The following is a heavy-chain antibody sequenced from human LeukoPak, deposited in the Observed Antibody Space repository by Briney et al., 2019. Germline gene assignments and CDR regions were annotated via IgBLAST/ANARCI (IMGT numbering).Heavy chain of an antibody. Sequence: PGGSLRLSCAVSGFTITDYGMSSVRQAPGKGLEWVSAISVSGDTKYDADSVKGRLIISRDNSRNTLYLQINSLRAEDTGLYYCAQRYSSGWYPYWGQGTLVTVSS. CDR1: GFTITDYG. CDR2: ISVSGDTK. D-gene: IGHD6-19*01. V-gene: IGHV3-23*01. CDR3: AQRYSSGWYPY. J-gene: IGHJ4*02.